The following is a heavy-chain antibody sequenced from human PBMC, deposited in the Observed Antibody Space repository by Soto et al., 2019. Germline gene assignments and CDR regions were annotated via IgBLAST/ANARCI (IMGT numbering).Heavy chain of an antibody. CDR3: ATAGIVVTSQPHWGY. Sequence: GASVKVSCKVSGYSLLALSMHWVRQAPGKGLEWMGRFDPEDGETIYAQKFQGRITMTEDTSTDTAHMELTSLRSEDTAVYYRATAGIVVTSQPHWGYRGQGDLVTVST. CDR2: FDPEDGET. CDR1: GYSLLALS. J-gene: IGHJ4*02. D-gene: IGHD1-26*01. V-gene: IGHV1-24*01.